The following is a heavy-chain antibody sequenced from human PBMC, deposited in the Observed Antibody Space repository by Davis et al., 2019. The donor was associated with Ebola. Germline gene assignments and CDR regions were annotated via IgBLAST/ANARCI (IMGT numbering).Heavy chain of an antibody. CDR1: GFTFSSYS. V-gene: IGHV3-21*01. CDR3: ARGGVVVVPAAMRSLYYGMDV. CDR2: ISSSSRYI. J-gene: IGHJ6*02. D-gene: IGHD2-2*01. Sequence: GESLKISCAASGFTFSSYSMNWVRQAPGKGLEWVSSISSSSRYIYSADSVKGRFTISRDNAKNSLYLQMNSLRAEDTAVYYCARGGVVVVPAAMRSLYYGMDVWGQGTTVTVSS.